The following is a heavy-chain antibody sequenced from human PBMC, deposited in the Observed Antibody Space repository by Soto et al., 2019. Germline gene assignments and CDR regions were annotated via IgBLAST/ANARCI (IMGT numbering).Heavy chain of an antibody. D-gene: IGHD6-19*01. Sequence: ASATGSFTAAGSTFPSYARHWGRQPPGQRLEWMGWINAGDGNTKYSQKFQGRVTITRDTSASTAYMELSSLRSEDTAVYYCARDLVAVADDYHWFDPWGQGTLVTVSS. CDR2: INAGDGNT. CDR3: ARDLVAVADDYHWFDP. V-gene: IGHV1-3*01. CDR1: GSTFPSYA. J-gene: IGHJ5*02.